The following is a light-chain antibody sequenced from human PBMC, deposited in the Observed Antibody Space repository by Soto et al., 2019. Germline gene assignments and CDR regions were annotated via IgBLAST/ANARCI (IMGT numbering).Light chain of an antibody. CDR3: CSNAGSYPFV. V-gene: IGLV2-11*01. J-gene: IGLJ1*01. CDR2: DVD. CDR1: SSDVGGYNY. Sequence: QSVLTQPRSVSGSPGQSVTISCTGTSSDVGGYNYVSWYQHHTGKAPKLMIYDVDKRPSGVPGRFSGSKSGNTASLTISGLQAEDEADYYCCSNAGSYPFVFGTGTKVNVL.